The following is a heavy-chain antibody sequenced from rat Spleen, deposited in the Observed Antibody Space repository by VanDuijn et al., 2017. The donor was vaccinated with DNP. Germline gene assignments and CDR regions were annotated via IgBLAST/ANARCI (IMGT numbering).Heavy chain of an antibody. CDR1: GFSLTDYS. D-gene: IGHD1-10*01. J-gene: IGHJ2*01. Sequence: EVQLKESGPGLVQPSQTLSLTRPVSGFSLTDYSVPWVRQPPGKGLEWMGLMWSGGSTEYNSAIKSRLSISRDTSKSQVFLRMNSLQTEDTAIYFCTREREPNNNPYYFDCWGQGVMVTVSS. CDR2: MWSGGST. V-gene: IGHV2S63*01. CDR3: TREREPNNNPYYFDC.